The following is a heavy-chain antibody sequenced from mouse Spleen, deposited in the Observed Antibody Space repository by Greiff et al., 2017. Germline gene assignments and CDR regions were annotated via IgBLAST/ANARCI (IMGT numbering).Heavy chain of an antibody. CDR3: ALSYGNSLDY. J-gene: IGHJ2*01. CDR2: ISYDGSN. V-gene: IGHV3-6*01. Sequence: ESGPGLVKPSQSLSLTCSVSGYSFTSGYYWYWIRQSPGTQLEWMGYISYDGSNNYNPSLKNRIPITRDTSKNQFFLKLNSVTTEDTATYGCALSYGNSLDYWGQGTTLTVSS. CDR1: GYSFTSGYY. D-gene: IGHD2-1*01.